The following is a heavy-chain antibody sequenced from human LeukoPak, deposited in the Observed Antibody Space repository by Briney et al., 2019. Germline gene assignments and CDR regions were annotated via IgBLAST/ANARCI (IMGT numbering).Heavy chain of an antibody. V-gene: IGHV3-66*01. Sequence: SGGSLRLSCAASGFTVSSNYMSWVRQAPGKGLEWVSVIYGGVNSVYADSVQGRFTIYRDNSKNTLYLQMGSLRAEDTAVYYCAKSPKTGFLFDYWGKGTLVTVSS. D-gene: IGHD1-1*01. CDR1: GFTVSSNY. J-gene: IGHJ4*02. CDR3: AKSPKTGFLFDY. CDR2: IYGGVNS.